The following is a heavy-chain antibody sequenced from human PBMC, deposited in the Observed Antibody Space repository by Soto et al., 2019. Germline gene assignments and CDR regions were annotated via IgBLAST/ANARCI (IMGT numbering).Heavy chain of an antibody. Sequence: QVQLVQSGAEVKKPGASVKVSCKASGYTFTSYGISWVRQAPGQGLEWMGWISAYNGNTNYAQKLQGRVTXXTXTXKSTDYMELRSLRSDDTAVYYCARDARVAAAGTFDYWGQGTLVTVSS. V-gene: IGHV1-18*01. J-gene: IGHJ4*02. CDR2: ISAYNGNT. D-gene: IGHD6-13*01. CDR3: ARDARVAAAGTFDY. CDR1: GYTFTSYG.